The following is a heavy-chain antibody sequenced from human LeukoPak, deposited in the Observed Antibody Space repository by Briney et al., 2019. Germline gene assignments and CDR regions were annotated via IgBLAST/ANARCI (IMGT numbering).Heavy chain of an antibody. CDR3: ARHSLPTPITARGAPGYAFDI. V-gene: IGHV4-39*01. Sequence: PSETLSLTCTVSGGSISSSSYYWGWIRQPPGKGLEWIGSIYYSGSTYYNPSLKSRVTISVDTSKNQFSLKLSSVTAADTAVYYCARHSLPTPITARGAPGYAFDIWGQGTMVTVSS. J-gene: IGHJ3*02. D-gene: IGHD1-26*01. CDR2: IYYSGST. CDR1: GGSISSSSYY.